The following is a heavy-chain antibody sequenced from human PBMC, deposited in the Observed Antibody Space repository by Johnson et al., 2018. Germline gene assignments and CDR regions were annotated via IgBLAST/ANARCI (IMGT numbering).Heavy chain of an antibody. CDR2: IVVGSGNT. D-gene: IGHD1-7*01. CDR1: GFTFTSSA. CDR3: AAERRITGTTWYDYYYGMDV. V-gene: IGHV1-58*01. J-gene: IGHJ6*02. Sequence: QLVESGPEVKKPGTSVKVSCKASGFTFTSSAVQWVRQARGQRLEWIGWIVVGSGNTNYAQKFQERVTITRDMSTSTAYLGLSSLGPEDTAGDYCAAERRITGTTWYDYYYGMDVWGQGTTVTVSS.